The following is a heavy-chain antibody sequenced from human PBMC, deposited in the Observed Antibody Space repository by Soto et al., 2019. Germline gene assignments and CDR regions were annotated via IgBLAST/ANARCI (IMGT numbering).Heavy chain of an antibody. CDR1: GFTFTSYA. CDR2: ISGSGGST. D-gene: IGHD6-13*01. J-gene: IGHJ2*01. Sequence: EVQLLESGGGLVQPGGSLRLSCAASGFTFTSYAMGWVRQAPGKGLEWVSVISGSGGSTYYADSVKGRFTISRDNSKNTLYLQMNSLRAEDTAVYYCAKDPRPGYSNNWYDWYFDLWGRGTLVTVSS. CDR3: AKDPRPGYSNNWYDWYFDL. V-gene: IGHV3-23*01.